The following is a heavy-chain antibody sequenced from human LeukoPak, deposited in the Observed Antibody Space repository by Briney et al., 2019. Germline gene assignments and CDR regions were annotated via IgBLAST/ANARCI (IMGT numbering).Heavy chain of an antibody. CDR2: INHSGST. J-gene: IGHJ4*02. D-gene: IGHD2-15*01. V-gene: IGHV4-34*01. CDR3: ARGRYCSGGSCYVDY. Sequence: SSETLSLTCAVYGGSFSGYYWSWIRQPPGKGLEWIGEINHSGSTNYNPSLKSRVTISVDTSKNQFSLELSSVTAADTAVYYCARGRYCSGGSCYVDYWGQGTLVTVSS. CDR1: GGSFSGYY.